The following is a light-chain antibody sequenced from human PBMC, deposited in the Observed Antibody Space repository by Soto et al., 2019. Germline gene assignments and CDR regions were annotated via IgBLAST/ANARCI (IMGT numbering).Light chain of an antibody. V-gene: IGLV2-14*01. CDR2: EVS. J-gene: IGLJ1*01. Sequence: QSVLTQPASVSGSPGQSITISCTGTSSDVGGYNYVSWYQQHPGKAPKLMISEVSNRPSGVSNRFSGSKSANTASLTISGLQTEDEADYYCGSYTSSSTYVFGTGTKVTVL. CDR1: SSDVGGYNY. CDR3: GSYTSSSTYV.